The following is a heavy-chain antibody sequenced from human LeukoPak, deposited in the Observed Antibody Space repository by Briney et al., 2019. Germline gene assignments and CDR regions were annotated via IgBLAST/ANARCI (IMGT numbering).Heavy chain of an antibody. CDR2: ISGGGGTI. Sequence: QTGGSLRLSCAASGFTFSAYSMNWVRQAPGKGLEWVAYISGGGGTIYYADSVKGRFTISRDNAKNSLYLQMDSLRAEDTAVYYCARNQEIDYYDSSGFYWGVEYWGQGTLVTVSP. D-gene: IGHD3-22*01. V-gene: IGHV3-48*01. J-gene: IGHJ4*02. CDR3: ARNQEIDYYDSSGFYWGVEY. CDR1: GFTFSAYS.